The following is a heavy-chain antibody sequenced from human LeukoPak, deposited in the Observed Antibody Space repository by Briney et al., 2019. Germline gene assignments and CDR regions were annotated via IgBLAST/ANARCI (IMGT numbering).Heavy chain of an antibody. CDR3: AKDLGWELPAEAY. D-gene: IGHD1-26*01. Sequence: GGSLRLSCVASGFTFKNDVMNWVRQAPGKGLEWLATIYGSGVSISYADSVKGRFIISRDNSNNTLYLQMNSLRAEDTAMYFCAKDLGWELPAEAYWGQGILVTVSS. CDR2: IYGSGVSI. CDR1: GFTFKNDV. J-gene: IGHJ4*02. V-gene: IGHV3-23*01.